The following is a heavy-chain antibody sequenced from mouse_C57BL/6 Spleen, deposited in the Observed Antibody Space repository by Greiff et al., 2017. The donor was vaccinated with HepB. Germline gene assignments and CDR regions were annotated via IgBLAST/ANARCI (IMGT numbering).Heavy chain of an antibody. CDR3: AKGSTTVVATTKGFAMDY. J-gene: IGHJ4*01. CDR2: IWGDGST. V-gene: IGHV2-3*01. CDR1: GFSLTSYG. Sequence: VMLVESGPGLVAPSQSLSITCTVSGFSLTSYGVSWVRQPPGKGLEWLGVIWGDGSTNYHSALISRLSISKDNSKSQVFLKLNSLQTDDTATYYCAKGSTTVVATTKGFAMDYWGQGTSVTVSS. D-gene: IGHD1-1*01.